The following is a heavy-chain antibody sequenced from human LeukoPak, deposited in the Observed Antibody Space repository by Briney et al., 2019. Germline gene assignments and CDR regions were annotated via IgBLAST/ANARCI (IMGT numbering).Heavy chain of an antibody. Sequence: GESLKISCKGSGYIFTSYWIGWVRQMPGKGLEWMGTIYPGDSDTRYSPSFQGQVTISADKSIGTAYLQWSSLKASDTAMYYCARQMDYSSSWVNPWGQGTLVTVSS. V-gene: IGHV5-51*01. D-gene: IGHD6-13*01. CDR1: GYIFTSYW. CDR3: ARQMDYSSSWVNP. CDR2: IYPGDSDT. J-gene: IGHJ5*02.